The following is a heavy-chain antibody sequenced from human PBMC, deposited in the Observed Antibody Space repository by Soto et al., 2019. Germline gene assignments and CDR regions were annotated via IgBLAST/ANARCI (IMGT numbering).Heavy chain of an antibody. CDR2: ISRSSSYI. D-gene: IGHD6-13*01. Sequence: PGGSLRLSCAASGFTFSSYSMNWVRQAPGKGLEWVSSISRSSSYIYYADSVKGRFTISRDNAKNSLYLQMNSLRAEDTAVYYCASSWQQNGMDVWGQGTTVTVSS. V-gene: IGHV3-21*01. J-gene: IGHJ6*02. CDR1: GFTFSSYS. CDR3: ASSWQQNGMDV.